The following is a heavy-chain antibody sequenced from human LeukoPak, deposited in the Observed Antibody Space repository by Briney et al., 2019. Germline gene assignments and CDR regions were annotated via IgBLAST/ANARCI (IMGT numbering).Heavy chain of an antibody. CDR3: ARESWIQLWFRYQGYMDV. Sequence: SETLSLTCTVSGGSISSYYWSWIRQPPGKGLEWIGSIYYSGSTYYNPSLKSRVTISVDTSKNQFSLKLSSVTAADTAVYYCARESWIQLWFRYQGYMDVWGKGTTVTVSS. J-gene: IGHJ6*03. V-gene: IGHV4-59*12. D-gene: IGHD5-18*01. CDR2: IYYSGST. CDR1: GGSISSYY.